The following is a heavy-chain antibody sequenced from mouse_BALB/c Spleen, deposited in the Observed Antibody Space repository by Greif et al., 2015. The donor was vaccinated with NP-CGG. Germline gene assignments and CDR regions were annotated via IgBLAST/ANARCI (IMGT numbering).Heavy chain of an antibody. D-gene: IGHD1-1*01. CDR1: GFSLTRYG. CDR2: IWSGGST. Sequence: QVQLQQSGPGLVQPSQSLSITCTVSGFSLTRYGVHWVRQSPGKGLEWLVVIWSGGSTDYNAAFISRLSISKDNSTSPVFFKRNIRQVNDTAIYYCARSYGSSWYFDVWGAGTTVTVS. CDR3: ARSYGSSWYFDV. J-gene: IGHJ1*01. V-gene: IGHV2-2*02.